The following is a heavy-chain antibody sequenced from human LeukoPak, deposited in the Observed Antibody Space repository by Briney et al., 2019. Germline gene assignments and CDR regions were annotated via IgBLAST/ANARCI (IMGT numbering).Heavy chain of an antibody. CDR1: GFTLRIYG. CDR3: RRHRVAVAGRRDKSYGMDV. CDR2: IWYDGSNK. D-gene: IGHD6-19*01. Sequence: PGRSLRLSCAASGFTLRIYGNHWVRQAPGKGLEWVAVIWYDGSNKYYADSVKGRFTISRDNSKNTLYMQMNSLRAEATAVYCCRRHRVAVAGRRDKSYGMDVWGQGTTVTVSS. J-gene: IGHJ6*02. V-gene: IGHV3-33*01.